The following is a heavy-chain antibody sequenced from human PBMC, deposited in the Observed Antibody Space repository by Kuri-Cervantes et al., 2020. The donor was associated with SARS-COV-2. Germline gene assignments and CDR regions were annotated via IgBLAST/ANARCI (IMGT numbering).Heavy chain of an antibody. CDR1: GYSISSGYY. J-gene: IGHJ4*02. D-gene: IGHD3-16*01. V-gene: IGHV4-38-2*01. Sequence: SETLSLTCAVSGYSISSGYYWGWIRQPPGKGLEWIGSIYHSGSTYYNPSLKSRVTMSVDTSKNQFSLKLSSVTAADTAVYYCARGGDSDYWGQGTLVTVSS. CDR3: ARGGDSDY. CDR2: IYHSGST.